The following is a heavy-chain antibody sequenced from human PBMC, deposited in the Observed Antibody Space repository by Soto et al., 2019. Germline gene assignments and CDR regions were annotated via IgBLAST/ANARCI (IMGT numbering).Heavy chain of an antibody. CDR2: ISINGENT. Sequence: PRLACAASRFTSGYHSMNCVRQAPGKGLEWVSTISINGENTHYADSVKVRFIISSDNSSNTVALQMNSQRVEETAIYYCVSWVSAHFHXWGQGTLVTVSX. CDR3: VSWVSAHFHX. V-gene: IGHV3-23*01. D-gene: IGHD6-13*01. CDR1: RFTSGYHS. J-gene: IGHJ4*01.